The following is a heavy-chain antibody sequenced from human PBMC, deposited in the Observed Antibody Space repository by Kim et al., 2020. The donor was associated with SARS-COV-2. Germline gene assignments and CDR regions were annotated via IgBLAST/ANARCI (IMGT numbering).Heavy chain of an antibody. V-gene: IGHV3-23*01. Sequence: KGRFTIARENSKNTLYLQMNSLRAEDTAVYYCAKDRAYCISTTCSQCLDVWGQGTTVTVSS. J-gene: IGHJ6*02. CDR3: AKDRAYCISTTCSQCLDV. D-gene: IGHD2-2*01.